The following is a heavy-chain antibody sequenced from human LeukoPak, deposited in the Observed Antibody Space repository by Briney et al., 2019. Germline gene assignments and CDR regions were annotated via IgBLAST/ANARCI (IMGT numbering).Heavy chain of an antibody. CDR1: GFTFSSYA. CDR3: AKGAGTYYDSWTPNEAPWYFDL. Sequence: GGSLRLSCAASGFTFSSYAMSWVRQAPGKGLEWVSTISGSAGSAYYAGSVKGRFTISRDNSKNTLYLQMNSLRAEDTAVYYCAKGAGTYYDSWTPNEAPWYFDLWGRGTLVTVSS. J-gene: IGHJ2*01. V-gene: IGHV3-23*01. D-gene: IGHD3-3*01. CDR2: ISGSAGSA.